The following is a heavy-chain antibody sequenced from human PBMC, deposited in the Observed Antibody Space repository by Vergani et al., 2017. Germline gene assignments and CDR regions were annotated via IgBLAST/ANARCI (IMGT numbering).Heavy chain of an antibody. V-gene: IGHV1-69*13. CDR2: LIPIFGTT. Sequence: QVQLVQSGAEVKKPGSSVKVSCKASGGTFSTYAISWVRQAPGQGLEWMGRLIPIFGTTNYAQHFQGRVTITADESTSTAYMELSSLRSEDTAVYYCARDRRYCSGGSCYLDYWGQGTLITVSS. J-gene: IGHJ4*02. CDR3: ARDRRYCSGGSCYLDY. CDR1: GGTFSTYA. D-gene: IGHD2-15*01.